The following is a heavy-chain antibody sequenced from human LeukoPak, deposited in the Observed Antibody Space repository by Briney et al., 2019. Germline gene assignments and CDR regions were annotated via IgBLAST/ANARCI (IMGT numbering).Heavy chain of an antibody. CDR2: INPNSGGT. Sequence: ASVRVSCTPSVYTFTGYYMHWVRQAPGQRLEWMGGINPNSGGTNYAQKFQGRVTMTRDTSITTAYLERSRLTSGDPAGHYFARVEQWVGPGGLGLDYWGKGTLVTVSS. CDR3: ARVEQWVGPGGLGLDY. CDR1: VYTFTGYY. V-gene: IGHV1-2*02. J-gene: IGHJ4*02. D-gene: IGHD6-19*01.